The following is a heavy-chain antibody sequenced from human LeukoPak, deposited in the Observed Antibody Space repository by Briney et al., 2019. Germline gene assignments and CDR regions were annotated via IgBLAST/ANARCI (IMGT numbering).Heavy chain of an antibody. CDR2: INPNSGGT. Sequence: ASVKVTCKASGYTFTGYYMHWVRQAPGQGLEWMGWINPNSGGTNYAQKFQGRVTMTRDTSISTAYMEVSRLRSDDTAVYYCAREDTAMGFDYWGQGTLVTVSS. CDR1: GYTFTGYY. J-gene: IGHJ4*02. V-gene: IGHV1-2*02. D-gene: IGHD5-18*01. CDR3: AREDTAMGFDY.